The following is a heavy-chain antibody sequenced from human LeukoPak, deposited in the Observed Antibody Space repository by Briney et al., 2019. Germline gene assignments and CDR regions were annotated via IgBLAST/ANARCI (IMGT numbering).Heavy chain of an antibody. CDR3: ARDRAAFDS. J-gene: IGHJ4*02. Sequence: GGSLRLSCAASGFTFSSFPMSWVRQAPGKGLQWVSGITGRGGNTYYADSVEGRFTLSRDNSKNTLSLQMDSLRAEDTAIYYCARDRAAFDSWGQGTLVTVSS. D-gene: IGHD6-25*01. V-gene: IGHV3-23*01. CDR1: GFTFSSFP. CDR2: ITGRGGNT.